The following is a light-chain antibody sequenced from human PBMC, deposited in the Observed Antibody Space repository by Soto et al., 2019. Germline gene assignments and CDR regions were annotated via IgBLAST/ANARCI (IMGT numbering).Light chain of an antibody. V-gene: IGLV2-14*01. J-gene: IGLJ2*01. Sequence: QSVLTQPASVSGSPGQSVTISCTGTSSDVGGYNYVSWYQQYPGKAPKLMIYEVTYRPSGVSNRFSGSKSGNTASLTISGLQAEDEAEYYCSSYTSSSVLFGGGTQLTVL. CDR3: SSYTSSSVL. CDR2: EVT. CDR1: SSDVGGYNY.